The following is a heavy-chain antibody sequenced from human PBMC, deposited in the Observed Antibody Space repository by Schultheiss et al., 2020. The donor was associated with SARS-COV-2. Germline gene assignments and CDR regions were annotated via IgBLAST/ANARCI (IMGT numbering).Heavy chain of an antibody. CDR1: GGSISSGGYY. V-gene: IGHV4-61*02. CDR2: IYTSGST. D-gene: IGHD2-15*01. J-gene: IGHJ5*02. Sequence: SQTLSLTCTVSGGSISSGGYYWSWIRQPAAKGLEWIGRIYTSGSTNYNPSLKSRVTISVDTSKNQFSLKLSSVTAADTAVYYCARHLGYCSGGSCYLPLWWFDPWGQGTLVTVSS. CDR3: ARHLGYCSGGSCYLPLWWFDP.